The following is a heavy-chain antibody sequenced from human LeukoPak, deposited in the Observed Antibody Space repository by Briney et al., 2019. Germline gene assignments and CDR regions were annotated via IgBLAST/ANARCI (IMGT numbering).Heavy chain of an antibody. J-gene: IGHJ5*02. CDR1: GYTFTSYG. V-gene: IGHV1-18*01. D-gene: IGHD3-3*01. Sequence: ASVKVSCKASGYTFTSYGISWERQAPGQGLEWMGWISAYNGNTNYAQKLQGRVTMTTDTSTSTAYMELRSLRSDDTAVYYCARLPVTLEDRDFWSGSSWFDPWGQGTLVTVSS. CDR3: ARLPVTLEDRDFWSGSSWFDP. CDR2: ISAYNGNT.